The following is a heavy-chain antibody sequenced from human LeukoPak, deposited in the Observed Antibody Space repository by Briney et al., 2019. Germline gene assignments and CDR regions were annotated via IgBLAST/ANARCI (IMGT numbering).Heavy chain of an antibody. Sequence: GGSLRLSCAASGFTFSSYSMNWVRQAPGKGLEWVSYISSSSSTIYYADSVKGRFTISRDNAKNSLYLQMNSLRAEDTAVYYCASLVVLGYCSGGSCYTQSTPDDYWGQGTLVTVSS. CDR1: GFTFSSYS. CDR2: ISSSSSTI. D-gene: IGHD2-15*01. V-gene: IGHV3-48*01. J-gene: IGHJ4*02. CDR3: ASLVVLGYCSGGSCYTQSTPDDY.